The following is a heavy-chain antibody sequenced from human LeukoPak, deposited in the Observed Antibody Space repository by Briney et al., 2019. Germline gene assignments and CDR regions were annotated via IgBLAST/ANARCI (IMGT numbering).Heavy chain of an antibody. CDR2: ISTSSTYI. D-gene: IGHD2-2*01. CDR1: GFTFSRYW. CDR3: TRDSYCSSTSCYRGHFDS. Sequence: GGSLRLSCAASGFTFSRYWMYWVRQAPGKGLEWVSSISTSSTYIDYADSMKGRFTISRDNAKKSLYLQMNSLRAEDTAVYYCTRDSYCSSTSCYRGHFDSWGQGTLVTVSS. J-gene: IGHJ4*02. V-gene: IGHV3-21*01.